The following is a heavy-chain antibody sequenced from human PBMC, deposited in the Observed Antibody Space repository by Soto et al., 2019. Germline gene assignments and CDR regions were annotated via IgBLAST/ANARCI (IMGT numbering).Heavy chain of an antibody. CDR1: EFTFSNFW. J-gene: IGHJ4*02. CDR3: ARLRKGGFCDY. V-gene: IGHV3-7*03. CDR2: IKEDGSEK. D-gene: IGHD1-26*01. Sequence: PGGSLRLSCSASEFTFSNFWMSWVRQAPGKGLEWVANIKEDGSEKYYVAAVKGRLTISRDSAKNSLYLQMDSLRAEDTAVYYCARLRKGGFCDYWGQGSLVTVSS.